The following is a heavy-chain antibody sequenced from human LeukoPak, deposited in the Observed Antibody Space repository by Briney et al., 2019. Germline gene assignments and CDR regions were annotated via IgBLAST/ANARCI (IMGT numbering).Heavy chain of an antibody. V-gene: IGHV3-23*01. CDR3: AKDQQGGAGSGRFDY. J-gene: IGHJ4*02. D-gene: IGHD3-10*01. CDR2: ISGGGGST. Sequence: GGSLRLSCAASGFTFNNYGMNWVRQAPGKGLEWVSGISGGGGSTYYADSVKGRFTISRDISKNTFYLQMSSLTADDAALYYCAKDQQGGAGSGRFDYWGQGTLVTVSS. CDR1: GFTFNNYG.